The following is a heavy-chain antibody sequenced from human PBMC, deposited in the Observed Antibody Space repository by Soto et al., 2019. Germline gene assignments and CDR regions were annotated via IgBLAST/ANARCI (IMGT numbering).Heavy chain of an antibody. Sequence: EVQLVESGGGLVQPGGPLRLSCAASGFTFSSYWMSWVRQAPGKGLEWVANIKQDGSEKYYVDSVKGRFTISRDNAKNSLYLQMNSLRAEDTAVYYCARDTSADYGDSSPLDYWGQGTLVTVSS. CDR3: ARDTSADYGDSSPLDY. CDR1: GFTFSSYW. J-gene: IGHJ4*02. D-gene: IGHD4-17*01. V-gene: IGHV3-7*05. CDR2: IKQDGSEK.